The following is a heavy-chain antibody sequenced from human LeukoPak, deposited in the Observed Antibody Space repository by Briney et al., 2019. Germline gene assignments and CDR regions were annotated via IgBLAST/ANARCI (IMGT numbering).Heavy chain of an antibody. Sequence: GGSLRLSCAASGFTVSANYMTWVRQAPGIGLEWVSVTYGDGSTSYADSVKDRFTISRDISKNTFFLQMNNLRAEDTAVYYCASRGDGHRNWYFDLWGRGTLVTVSS. CDR2: TYGDGST. CDR1: GFTVSANY. V-gene: IGHV3-66*01. CDR3: ASRGDGHRNWYFDL. J-gene: IGHJ2*01. D-gene: IGHD5-24*01.